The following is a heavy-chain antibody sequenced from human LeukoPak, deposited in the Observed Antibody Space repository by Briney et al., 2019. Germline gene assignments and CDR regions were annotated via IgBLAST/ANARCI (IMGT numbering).Heavy chain of an antibody. J-gene: IGHJ4*02. CDR1: GYTFTSYA. V-gene: IGHV1-3*01. CDR3: ARAGYDILTLAPDPANDY. D-gene: IGHD3-9*01. Sequence: ASVKVSCKASGYTFTSYAIHWVRQAPGQGLEWMGWVNAGNGNTRYSQKFQGRVTITRDTSASTAYMELRSLRSDDAAVYYCARAGYDILTLAPDPANDYWGQGTLVTVSS. CDR2: VNAGNGNT.